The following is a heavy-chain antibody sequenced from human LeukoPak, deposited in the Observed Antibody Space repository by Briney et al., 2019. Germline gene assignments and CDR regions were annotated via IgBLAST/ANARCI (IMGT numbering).Heavy chain of an antibody. D-gene: IGHD6-13*01. CDR2: ISGSSGTT. Sequence: GGSLGLSCAVSGFGVSGYWMTWVRQAPGKGLGWVSGISGSSGTTYYADSVKGRFTISRDNSKNTVYLQMNSLRDEDTAVYYGAKGASSWFLGDWGQGTLVTVSS. CDR1: GFGVSGYW. J-gene: IGHJ4*02. V-gene: IGHV3-23*01. CDR3: AKGASSWFLGD.